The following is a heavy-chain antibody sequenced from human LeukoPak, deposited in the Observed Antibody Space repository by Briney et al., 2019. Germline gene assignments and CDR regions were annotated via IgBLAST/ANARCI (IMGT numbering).Heavy chain of an antibody. CDR3: ARDTTYSSSSPWFDP. V-gene: IGHV3-74*01. J-gene: IGHJ5*02. D-gene: IGHD6-6*01. CDR1: GFTFSSYA. Sequence: PGGSLRLSCAASGFTFSSYAMSWVRQAPGKGLVWVSRINSDGSSTSYADSVKGRFTISRDNAKNTLYLQMNSLRAEDTAVYYCARDTTYSSSSPWFDPWGQGTLVTVSS. CDR2: INSDGSST.